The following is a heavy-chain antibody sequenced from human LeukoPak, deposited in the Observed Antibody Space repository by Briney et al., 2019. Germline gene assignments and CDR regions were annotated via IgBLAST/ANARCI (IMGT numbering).Heavy chain of an antibody. D-gene: IGHD1-26*01. Sequence: ASVKVSCKVSGYSLTELSLHWVRQAPGKGLEWMGGLDPADGEMIYTQMFQGRITMTEDSSTDTAYLEMSSLRSDDTAVYYCATGRTKWDLLNYWGQGTLVTVSS. CDR1: GYSLTELS. V-gene: IGHV1-24*01. CDR2: LDPADGEM. CDR3: ATGRTKWDLLNY. J-gene: IGHJ4*02.